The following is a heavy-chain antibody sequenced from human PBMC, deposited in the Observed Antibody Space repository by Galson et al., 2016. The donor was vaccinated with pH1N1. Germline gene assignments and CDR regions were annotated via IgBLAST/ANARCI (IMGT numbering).Heavy chain of an antibody. J-gene: IGHJ4*02. CDR2: IDPSDGTT. V-gene: IGHV1-46*01. CDR1: GYSVTRYY. Sequence: SVKVSCKASGYSVTRYYMHWVRKAPGQGLEWMGIIDPSDGTTTYLQKFQGRISLTRDTSTNSVHMELTTLRPDDSATYFCARRYYFGYWGQGTLVTVSS. CDR3: ARRYYFGY.